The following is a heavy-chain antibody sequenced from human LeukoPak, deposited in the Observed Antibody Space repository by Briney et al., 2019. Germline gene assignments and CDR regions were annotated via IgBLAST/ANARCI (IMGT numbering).Heavy chain of an antibody. J-gene: IGHJ4*02. CDR2: IYPGDSDT. V-gene: IGHV5-51*01. D-gene: IGHD3-9*01. Sequence: GESLKISCKGSGYSFTSYRIGWVRQMPGKGLEWMGIIYPGDSDTRYSPSFQGQVTISADKSISTAYLQWSSLKASDTAMYYCARLTTYYDILTGYYGAVAGYFDYWGQGTLVTVSS. CDR3: ARLTTYYDILTGYYGAVAGYFDY. CDR1: GYSFTSYR.